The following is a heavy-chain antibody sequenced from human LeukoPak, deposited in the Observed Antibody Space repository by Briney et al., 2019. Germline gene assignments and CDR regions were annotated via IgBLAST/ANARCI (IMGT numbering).Heavy chain of an antibody. CDR2: IYYSGST. Sequence: QPSETLSLTCTVSGGSISSYYWSWIRQPPGKGLEWIGYIYYSGSTNYNPSLKSRVTISVDTSKNQFSLKLSSVTAADTAVYYCARDRVTNYYGSGSYYAYYYYYGMDVWGQGTTVTVSS. V-gene: IGHV4-59*01. CDR1: GGSISSYY. D-gene: IGHD3-10*01. CDR3: ARDRVTNYYGSGSYYAYYYYYGMDV. J-gene: IGHJ6*02.